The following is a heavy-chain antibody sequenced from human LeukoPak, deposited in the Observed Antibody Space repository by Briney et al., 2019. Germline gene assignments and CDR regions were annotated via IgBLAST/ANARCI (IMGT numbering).Heavy chain of an antibody. J-gene: IGHJ5*02. V-gene: IGHV4-61*02. Sequence: PSETLSLTCTVSGGSISSGSYYWNWIRQPAGKGLEWIGRIYTSGSTNYNPSLKSRVTISVDTSKNQFSLKLSSVTAADTAVYYCARAVHITPNWFDPWGQGTLVTVSS. CDR3: ARAVHITPNWFDP. D-gene: IGHD2-21*01. CDR1: GGSISSGSYY. CDR2: IYTSGST.